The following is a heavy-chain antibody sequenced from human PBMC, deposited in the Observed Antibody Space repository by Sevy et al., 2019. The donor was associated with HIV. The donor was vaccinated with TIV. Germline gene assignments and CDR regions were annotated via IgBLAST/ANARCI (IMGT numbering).Heavy chain of an antibody. CDR1: GGSFSAYY. CDR3: ARVLADDYIWGSHRPKYYFDF. J-gene: IGHJ4*02. CDR2: INQSGST. V-gene: IGHV4-34*01. Sequence: SETLSLTCAVYGGSFSAYYWNWIRQPPGKGLEWIGEINQSGSTNYNPSLKSRVTMSVVTSKKQFSLKLSSVTAADTAVYYCARVLADDYIWGSHRPKYYFDFWGQGTLVTVSS. D-gene: IGHD3-16*02.